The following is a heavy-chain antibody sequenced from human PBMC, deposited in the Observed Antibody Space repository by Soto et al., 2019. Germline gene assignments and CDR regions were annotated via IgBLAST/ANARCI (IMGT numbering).Heavy chain of an antibody. Sequence: GGSLRLSCAASGFTFDDYTMHWVRQAPGKGLEWVSLISWDGGSTYYADSVKGRFTISRDNSKNSLYLQMNSLRTEDTALYYCAKDDQSEEIDYYGMDVWGQGTTVTVSS. CDR1: GFTFDDYT. CDR2: ISWDGGST. J-gene: IGHJ6*02. D-gene: IGHD2-2*01. V-gene: IGHV3-43*01. CDR3: AKDDQSEEIDYYGMDV.